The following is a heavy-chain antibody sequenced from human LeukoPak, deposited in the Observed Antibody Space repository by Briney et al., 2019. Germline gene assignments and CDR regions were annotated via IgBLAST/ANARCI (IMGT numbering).Heavy chain of an antibody. V-gene: IGHV4-61*02. CDR1: GGSISSGSYY. CDR2: IYTSGST. CDR3: ARGATYYYDSSGHSNSDDAFDI. D-gene: IGHD3-22*01. J-gene: IGHJ3*02. Sequence: MPSQTLSLTCTVSGGSISSGSYYWSWIRQPAGKGLEWIGRIYTSGSTNYNPSLKSRFTISVDTSKNQFSLKLSSVTAADTAVYYCARGATYYYDSSGHSNSDDAFDIWGQGTMVTVSS.